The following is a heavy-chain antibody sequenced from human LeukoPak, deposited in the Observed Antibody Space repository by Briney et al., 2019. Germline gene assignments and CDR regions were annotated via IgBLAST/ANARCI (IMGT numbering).Heavy chain of an antibody. CDR1: GGSISDYY. D-gene: IGHD2-2*01. CDR3: AGHRNPYCSSTSCFNWFDP. V-gene: IGHV4-59*08. CDR2: IYYSGSA. Sequence: NPSETLSLTCTVSGGSISDYYWSWIRQPPGKGLEWIGYIYYSGSANYNPSLKSRVTISVDTSKNEFSLRLSSVTAADTAVYYCAGHRNPYCSSTSCFNWFDPWGQGTLVTVSS. J-gene: IGHJ5*02.